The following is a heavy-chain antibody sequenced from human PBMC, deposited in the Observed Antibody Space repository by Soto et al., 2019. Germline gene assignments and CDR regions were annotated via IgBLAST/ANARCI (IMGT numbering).Heavy chain of an antibody. Sequence: QVQLVQSGAEVQKPGSSVKVSCKASGGTFSSYAISWVRQAPGQGLEWMGGIIPIFGTANYAQKFQGRVTITADESTSTAYMELSSLRSEDTAVYYCARKTLAYCGGDCCSVIHYYGMDVWGQGTTVTVSS. V-gene: IGHV1-69*01. J-gene: IGHJ6*02. CDR1: GGTFSSYA. CDR2: IIPIFGTA. CDR3: ARKTLAYCGGDCCSVIHYYGMDV. D-gene: IGHD2-21*02.